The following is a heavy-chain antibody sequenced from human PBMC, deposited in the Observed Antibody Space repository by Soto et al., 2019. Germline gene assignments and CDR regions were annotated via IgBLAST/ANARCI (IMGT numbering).Heavy chain of an antibody. CDR3: VRDLDGSGSYYTDY. CDR2: IGAYNGNT. J-gene: IGHJ4*02. V-gene: IGHV1-18*01. CDR1: GYAFSHYG. Sequence: VASVKVSCKASGYAFSHYGISWVRQAPGQGLEWMGWIGAYNGNTNYAQKLQGRITMTTDTSTGTAYMELRSLRSDDTAVYFCVRDLDGSGSYYTDYWGQGTLVTVSS. D-gene: IGHD3-10*01.